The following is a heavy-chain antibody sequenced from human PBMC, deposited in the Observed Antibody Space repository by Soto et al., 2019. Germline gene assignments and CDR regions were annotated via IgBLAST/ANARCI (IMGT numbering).Heavy chain of an antibody. Sequence: SETLSLTCTVSGDSISSSYWSWIRQSPGKGLEWIGYIYYSGSTNYNASLKSRVTISVDRSKNQFSLKLSSVTAADTAVYYCARGAPVCIQHWGQGTLVTVSS. CDR1: GDSISSSY. CDR2: IYYSGST. D-gene: IGHD2-8*01. V-gene: IGHV4-59*12. J-gene: IGHJ1*01. CDR3: ARGAPVCIQH.